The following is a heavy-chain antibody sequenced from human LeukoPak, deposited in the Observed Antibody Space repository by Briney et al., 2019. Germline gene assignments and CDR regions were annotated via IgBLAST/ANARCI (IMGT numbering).Heavy chain of an antibody. CDR3: AKELYSSSYSN. D-gene: IGHD6-13*01. J-gene: IGHJ4*02. Sequence: GGSLRLSCAASGFTFSSYAITWVRQAPGKGLEWVSSINGNGDNTYYADSVKGRFTISRDNSKNTLYLQMNSLRAEDTAVYYCAKELYSSSYSNWGQGTLVTVSS. CDR2: INGNGDNT. V-gene: IGHV3-23*01. CDR1: GFTFSSYA.